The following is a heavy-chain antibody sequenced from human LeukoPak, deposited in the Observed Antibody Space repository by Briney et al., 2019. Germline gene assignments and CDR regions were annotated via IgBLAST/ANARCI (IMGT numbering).Heavy chain of an antibody. D-gene: IGHD6-6*01. CDR1: GFTFSSYA. CDR3: AKDAIPSIAANDAFDI. Sequence: PGGSLRLSCAASGFTFSSYAMSWVRQAPGKGLEWVSAISGSGGSTYYADSVKGRFTISRDNSKNTLYLQMNSLRAEDTAVYYCAKDAIPSIAANDAFDIWGQGTMVTVSS. V-gene: IGHV3-23*01. J-gene: IGHJ3*02. CDR2: ISGSGGST.